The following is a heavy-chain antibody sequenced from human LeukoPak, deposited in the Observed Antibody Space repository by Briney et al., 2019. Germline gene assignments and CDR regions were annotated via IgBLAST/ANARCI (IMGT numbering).Heavy chain of an antibody. J-gene: IGHJ4*02. Sequence: SETLSLTCAVYGGSFSGYYWSWIRQPPGKGLEWIGYIYYSGSTNYNPSLKSRGTISVDTSKNQFSLKLSSVTAADTAVYYCARDIYGGNAFDYWGQGTLVTVSS. D-gene: IGHD4-23*01. CDR2: IYYSGST. CDR1: GGSFSGYY. V-gene: IGHV4-59*01. CDR3: ARDIYGGNAFDY.